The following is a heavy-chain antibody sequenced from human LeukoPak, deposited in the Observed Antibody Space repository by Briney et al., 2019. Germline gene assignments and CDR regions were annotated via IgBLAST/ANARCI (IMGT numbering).Heavy chain of an antibody. V-gene: IGHV1-2*02. D-gene: IGHD6-19*01. J-gene: IGHJ6*03. CDR1: GYTFTGYY. Sequence: GASVKVSCKASGYTFTGYYMHWVRQAPGQGLEWMGWINPNSGGTNYAQTFQGRVTMTRDTSISTDYMEMSRLRSDDTAVYYCARGVVGSYYYYYMDVWGKGTTVTVS. CDR3: ARGVVGSYYYYYMDV. CDR2: INPNSGGT.